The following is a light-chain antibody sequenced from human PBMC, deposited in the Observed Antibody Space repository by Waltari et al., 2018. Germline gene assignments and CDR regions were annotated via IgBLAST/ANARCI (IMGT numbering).Light chain of an antibody. CDR1: SSNIGSNY. CDR2: RNN. CDR3: ATWDDRLSDYV. V-gene: IGLV1-47*01. Sequence: QSVLTQPPSASGTPGQRVIISCSGSSSNIGSNYVYWYQPVLGTAPQLLIYRNNQRPSGVPDRFSGSTSGTSSSLAISGLRSEDEADYYCATWDDRLSDYVFGTGTKVTAL. J-gene: IGLJ1*01.